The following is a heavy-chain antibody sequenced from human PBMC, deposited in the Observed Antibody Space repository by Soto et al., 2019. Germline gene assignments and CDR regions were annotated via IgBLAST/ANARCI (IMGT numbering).Heavy chain of an antibody. Sequence: QLVESGGGLVQPGGSLRLSCAASGFTLSFYWMIWVRQAPGKGLEWVANIKQDGSETYYADSVKGRFTISRDNAKNSLYLQMNSLRGVDTAVYYCARETSAVSHWGRGTLVTVSS. V-gene: IGHV3-7*01. CDR3: ARETSAVSH. CDR2: IKQDGSET. CDR1: GFTLSFYW. J-gene: IGHJ4*02.